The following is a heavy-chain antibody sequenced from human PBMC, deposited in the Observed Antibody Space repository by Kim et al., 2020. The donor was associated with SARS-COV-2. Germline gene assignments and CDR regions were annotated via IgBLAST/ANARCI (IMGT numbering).Heavy chain of an antibody. CDR1: GFPFDRFD. CDR3: TRAQSKTATTDLAH. J-gene: IGHJ5*02. CDR2: ISYHGKNT. V-gene: IGHV3-30*03. D-gene: IGHD6-25*01. Sequence: GGSLRLSCEGSGFPFDRFDMHWVRQAPGKGLELLAIISYHGKNTYYSESVKGRFTISRDNSRNTLNLQMDRLKTEDTAMYYCTRAQSKTATTDLAHWGQGTQVTVSS.